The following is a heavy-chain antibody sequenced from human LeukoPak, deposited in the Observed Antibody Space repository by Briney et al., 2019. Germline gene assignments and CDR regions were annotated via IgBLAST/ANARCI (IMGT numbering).Heavy chain of an antibody. V-gene: IGHV3-30-3*01. CDR2: ISYDGSNK. D-gene: IGHD4-11*01. CDR1: GFTLSSYA. J-gene: IGHJ6*02. CDR3: ARDHLHLGYYYYYGMDV. Sequence: GGSLRLSCAASGFTLSSYAMHWVRQAPGKGLEWVAVISYDGSNKYYADSVKGRFTISRDNSKNTLYLQMNSLRAEDTAVYYCARDHLHLGYYYYYGMDVWGQGTTVTVSS.